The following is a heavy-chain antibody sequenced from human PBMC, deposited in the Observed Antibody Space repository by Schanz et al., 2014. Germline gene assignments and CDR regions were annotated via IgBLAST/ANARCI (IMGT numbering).Heavy chain of an antibody. J-gene: IGHJ4*02. D-gene: IGHD3-10*01. V-gene: IGHV3-23*04. Sequence: EVQLVASGGGLVQPGGSLRLSCAASGFSFSSYGMNWLRQAPGKGLEWVSVIGVDGTTTYYADSVKGRFTISRDNSKNTLYLQMNSLRPEDTAVYYCAKYRGYYRVSGSYRELEYWGQGTLVTVSS. CDR2: IGVDGTTT. CDR1: GFSFSSYG. CDR3: AKYRGYYRVSGSYRELEY.